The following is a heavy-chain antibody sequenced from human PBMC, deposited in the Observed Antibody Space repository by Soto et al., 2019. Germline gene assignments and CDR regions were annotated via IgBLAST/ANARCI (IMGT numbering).Heavy chain of an antibody. CDR3: ARAGDDCSTTSCYMIDY. CDR1: GYTFTSYA. J-gene: IGHJ4*02. D-gene: IGHD2-2*02. CDR2: INAGNGNT. V-gene: IGHV1-3*01. Sequence: ASVKVSCKASGYTFTSYAMHWVRQAPGQRLEWMGWINAGNGNTKYSQKFQGRVTITRDTSATTAYMELSSLTSEDTAVYYCARAGDDCSTTSCYMIDYWGQGTLVTVSS.